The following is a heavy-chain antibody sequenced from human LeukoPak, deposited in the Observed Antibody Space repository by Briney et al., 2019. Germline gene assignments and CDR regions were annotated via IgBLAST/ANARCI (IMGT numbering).Heavy chain of an antibody. D-gene: IGHD3-9*01. CDR2: INHSGST. Sequence: SETLSLTCTVSGGSISSSSYYWGWIRQPPGKGLEWIGEINHSGSTNYNPSLKSRVTISVDTSKNQFSLKLSSVTAADTAVYYCARGGWLVSLDYWGQGTLVTVSS. CDR1: GGSISSSSYY. J-gene: IGHJ4*02. V-gene: IGHV4-39*07. CDR3: ARGGWLVSLDY.